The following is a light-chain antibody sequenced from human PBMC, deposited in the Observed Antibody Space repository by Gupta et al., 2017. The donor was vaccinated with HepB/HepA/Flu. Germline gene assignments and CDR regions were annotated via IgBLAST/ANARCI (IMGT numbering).Light chain of an antibody. J-gene: IGKJ3*01. Sequence: DIVMTQSPLSLPVTPGEPASISCRSSQSLLHSNGYNYLDWYLQNPGQSPQLLIYLGSNRSSGVPDRFSGSGSVTDFTLKISRVEAEDVGVYYCRQALQTPFTFGHGTKVDIK. CDR1: QSLLHSNGYNY. CDR2: LGS. V-gene: IGKV2-28*01. CDR3: RQALQTPFT.